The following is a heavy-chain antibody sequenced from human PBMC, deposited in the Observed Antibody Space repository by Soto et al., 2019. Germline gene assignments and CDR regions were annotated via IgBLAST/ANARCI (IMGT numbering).Heavy chain of an antibody. Sequence: KPSETLSLTCTVSGGSISSGDYYWSWIRQPPGKGLEWIGYIYYSGSTYYNPSLKSRVTISVDTSKNQFSLKLSSVTAADTAVYYCARGGEGYCSSTSCYGYYYYYYGMDVWGQGTTVTVSS. D-gene: IGHD2-2*01. V-gene: IGHV4-30-4*01. CDR3: ARGGEGYCSSTSCYGYYYYYYGMDV. CDR2: IYYSGST. CDR1: GGSISSGDYY. J-gene: IGHJ6*02.